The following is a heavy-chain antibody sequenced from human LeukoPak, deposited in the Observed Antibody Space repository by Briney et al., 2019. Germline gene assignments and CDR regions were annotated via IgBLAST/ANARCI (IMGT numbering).Heavy chain of an antibody. CDR3: ARGQFSSSWYAGSNWFDP. CDR2: IIPIFGTA. V-gene: IGHV1-69*13. D-gene: IGHD6-13*01. Sequence: SVKVSCKASGGTFSSYAISWVRQAPGQGLEWMGGIIPIFGTANYAQKFQGRVTITADESTSTAYMELSSLRSDDTAVYYCARGQFSSSWYAGSNWFDPWGQGTLVTVSS. CDR1: GGTFSSYA. J-gene: IGHJ5*02.